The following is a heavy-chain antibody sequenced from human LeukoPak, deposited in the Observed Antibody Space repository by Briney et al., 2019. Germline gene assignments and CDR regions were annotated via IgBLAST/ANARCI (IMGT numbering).Heavy chain of an antibody. CDR1: GLTFSTYN. Sequence: GGSLRLSCAASGLTFSTYNMNWVRQAPGKGLEWVSSISSGSGHIYYADSVKGRFTISRDNAENSLYLQMNSLRAEDTAVYYCARGGDVLYWGQGTLVTVSS. CDR3: ARGGDVLY. V-gene: IGHV3-21*06. J-gene: IGHJ4*02. CDR2: ISSGSGHI. D-gene: IGHD3-10*01.